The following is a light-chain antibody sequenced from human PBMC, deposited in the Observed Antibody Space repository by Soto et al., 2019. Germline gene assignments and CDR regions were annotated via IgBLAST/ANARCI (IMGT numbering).Light chain of an antibody. V-gene: IGKV1-17*01. Sequence: DIQMTQSPSSLSASVGDRVTITCRASQGIRIDLGWYQQKPGKAPKRLIYAASSLQSGVPSRFSGSGSGTEFTLTISSLQPEDFATYYCLQDYNYPWTFGQGTKVDIK. CDR1: QGIRID. J-gene: IGKJ1*01. CDR2: AAS. CDR3: LQDYNYPWT.